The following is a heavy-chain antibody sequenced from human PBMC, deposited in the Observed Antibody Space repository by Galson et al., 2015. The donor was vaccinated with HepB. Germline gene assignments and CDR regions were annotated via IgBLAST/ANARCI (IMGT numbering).Heavy chain of an antibody. CDR3: VKGKGWLLPDH. V-gene: IGHV3-64D*08. D-gene: IGHD2-15*01. CDR2: ISTNGHNI. Sequence: SLRLSCAASGFTLSDSVMHWVRQAPGKGLEYVSAISTNGHNIQYANSVKGRFSIFRDIPKNSLYLQMSSLREEDTAIYYCVKGKGWLLPDHWGQGTLVIVSS. J-gene: IGHJ5*02. CDR1: GFTLSDSV.